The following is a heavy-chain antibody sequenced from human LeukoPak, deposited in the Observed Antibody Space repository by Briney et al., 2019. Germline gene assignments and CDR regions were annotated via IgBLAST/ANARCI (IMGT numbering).Heavy chain of an antibody. CDR1: GGSISSYY. Sequence: TSETLSLTCTVSGGSISSYYWSWIRQPAGKGLEWIGRIYTSGSTNYNPSLKSRVTMSVDTSKNQFSLKLSSVTAADTAVYYCAGGVLRYFDRGAFDIWGQGTMVTVSS. V-gene: IGHV4-4*07. J-gene: IGHJ3*02. CDR3: AGGVLRYFDRGAFDI. D-gene: IGHD3-9*01. CDR2: IYTSGST.